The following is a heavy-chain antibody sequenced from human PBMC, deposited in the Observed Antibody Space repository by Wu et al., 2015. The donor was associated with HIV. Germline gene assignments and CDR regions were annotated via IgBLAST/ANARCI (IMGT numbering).Heavy chain of an antibody. D-gene: IGHD6-19*01. J-gene: IGHJ5*02. Sequence: QVQLVQSGAEVKKPGASVKVSCKASGYTFTTSDIHWVRQAPGQGLEWMGWTNPRSGGTNYAQNFQGRVTMTRDTSIATAYMELNRLRSDDTAIYYCARGEAVAGRGGWFDPWGQGTQVTVSS. CDR3: ARGEAVAGRGGWFDP. V-gene: IGHV1-2*02. CDR1: GYTFTTSD. CDR2: TNPRSGGT.